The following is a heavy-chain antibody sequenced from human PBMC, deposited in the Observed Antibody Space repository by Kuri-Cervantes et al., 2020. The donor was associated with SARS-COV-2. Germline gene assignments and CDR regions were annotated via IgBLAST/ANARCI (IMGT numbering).Heavy chain of an antibody. D-gene: IGHD3-9*01. Sequence: SETLSLTCSVSGGSISSPGYYWGWIRQPPGKGLEWIGSIYFRGNTYYNPSLQSRIAISVDTSKNRFSLNLTSMTAADTAVYYCAARSSRYFDWLLPFDYWGQGTLVTVSS. CDR2: IYFRGNT. CDR3: AARSSRYFDWLLPFDY. J-gene: IGHJ4*02. V-gene: IGHV4-39*01. CDR1: GGSISSPGYY.